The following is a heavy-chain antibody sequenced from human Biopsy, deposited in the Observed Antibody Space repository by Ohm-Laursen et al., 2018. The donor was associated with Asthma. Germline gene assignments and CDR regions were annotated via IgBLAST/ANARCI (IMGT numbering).Heavy chain of an antibody. CDR3: VRAVRNEQWLAPFDY. CDR1: GGSTSSFY. D-gene: IGHD6-19*01. Sequence: SDTLSLTCSVYGGSTSSFYWSWIRQSPEKGLEWMGYVYWTGSTNYNPSLKSRITMSVDTSKSRMFLKLTSVTAADTAIYYCVRAVRNEQWLAPFDYWGQGKPVTVSS. J-gene: IGHJ4*02. CDR2: VYWTGST. V-gene: IGHV4-59*07.